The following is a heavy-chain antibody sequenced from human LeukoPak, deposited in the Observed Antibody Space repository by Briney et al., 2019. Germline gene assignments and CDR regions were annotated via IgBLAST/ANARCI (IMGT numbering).Heavy chain of an antibody. V-gene: IGHV3-9*01. CDR3: ARALYDFWSGSYWFDP. D-gene: IGHD3-3*01. Sequence: GGSLRLSCAASGFTFDDYAMHWVRQAPGKGLEWVSGISWNSGSIGYADSVKGRFTIFRDNAKNTLYLQMNSLRAEDTAVYYCARALYDFWSGSYWFDPWGQGTLVTVSS. CDR1: GFTFDDYA. CDR2: ISWNSGSI. J-gene: IGHJ5*02.